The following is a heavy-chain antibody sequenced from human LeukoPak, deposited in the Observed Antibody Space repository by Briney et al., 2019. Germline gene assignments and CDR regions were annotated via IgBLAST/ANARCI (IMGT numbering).Heavy chain of an antibody. D-gene: IGHD3-3*02. CDR3: ATFLAIVTARDSLYFQH. V-gene: IGHV3-23*01. J-gene: IGHJ1*01. CDR2: IIGSGGNT. Sequence: PGGSLRLSCAASGFTFNNYAMTWVRQAPGKGLEWVSTIIGSGGNTDYADSVKGRFTISRDNSKNTLHLQMNSLRAEDTAVYYCATFLAIVTARDSLYFQHWGQGTLVTVSS. CDR1: GFTFNNYA.